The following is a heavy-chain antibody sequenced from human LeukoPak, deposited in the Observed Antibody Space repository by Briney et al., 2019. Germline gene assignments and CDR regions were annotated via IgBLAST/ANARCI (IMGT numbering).Heavy chain of an antibody. V-gene: IGHV3-23*01. D-gene: IGHD2-2*01. J-gene: IGHJ5*02. CDR1: GFTFSSYP. CDR3: AKEPYCSSTSCYYNWFDP. CDR2: ISGSGGST. Sequence: GGYLRLSCAASGFTFSSYPMSWVRQAPGKGLEWVSAISGSGGSTYYADSVKGRFTICRENSKNTLYLQMNSLRAEDTAVYYCAKEPYCSSTSCYYNWFDPWGQGTLVTVSS.